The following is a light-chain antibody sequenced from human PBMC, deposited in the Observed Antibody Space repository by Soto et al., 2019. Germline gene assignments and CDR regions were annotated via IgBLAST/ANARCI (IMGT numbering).Light chain of an antibody. Sequence: DFVMTQSPLSLPVTPGEPASISCRSSQSLLHTNGYNYLDWYLQKAGQSPQLLIYLGSNRASGVPDRFSGSGSGTDFTLKISRVEAEDVGVYYCMQTLESPWTFGQGTKVEIK. J-gene: IGKJ1*01. CDR2: LGS. CDR1: QSLLHTNGYNY. CDR3: MQTLESPWT. V-gene: IGKV2-28*01.